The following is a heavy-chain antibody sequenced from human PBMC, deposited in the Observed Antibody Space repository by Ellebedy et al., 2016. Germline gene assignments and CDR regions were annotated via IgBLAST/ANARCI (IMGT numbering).Heavy chain of an antibody. CDR3: TKDRVPDGLWNFDL. CDR1: GFRFSTYT. Sequence: GESLKISCSASGFRFSTYTMNWVRQAPGQGLEWVSGVLGGGDSTFYAESVKGRFTISRDNSKNTLFLQMNSLRAEDTAVYYCTKDRVPDGLWNFDLWGQGTLVTVSS. J-gene: IGHJ4*02. V-gene: IGHV3-23*01. CDR2: VLGGGDST. D-gene: IGHD1-1*01.